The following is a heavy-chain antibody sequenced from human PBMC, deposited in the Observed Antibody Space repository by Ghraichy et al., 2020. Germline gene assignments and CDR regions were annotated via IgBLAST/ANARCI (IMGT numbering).Heavy chain of an antibody. Sequence: GESLNISCAASGFTFSSYWMSWVRQAPGKGLEWVANIKQDGSEKYYVDSVKGRFTISRDNAKNSLYLQMNSLRAEDTAVYYCARSPGWYRAESHFDYWGQGTLVTVSS. CDR3: ARSPGWYRAESHFDY. V-gene: IGHV3-7*03. D-gene: IGHD2-15*01. CDR2: IKQDGSEK. CDR1: GFTFSSYW. J-gene: IGHJ4*02.